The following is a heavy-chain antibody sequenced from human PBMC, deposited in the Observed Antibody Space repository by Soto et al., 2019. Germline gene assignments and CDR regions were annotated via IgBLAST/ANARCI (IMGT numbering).Heavy chain of an antibody. CDR1: GASISYGGFS. V-gene: IGHV4-30-2*06. J-gene: IGHJ4*02. D-gene: IGHD5-12*01. CDR2: ISHLENT. Sequence: SETLSLTCTVSGASISYGGFSWSWIRQSPGKGLEGIGYISHLENTYFHPSLKSRLTMSIDRSRNQFSLNLSSVTAADRAVYYCVRGGGYDPFDYWGQGVLVTVSS. CDR3: VRGGGYDPFDY.